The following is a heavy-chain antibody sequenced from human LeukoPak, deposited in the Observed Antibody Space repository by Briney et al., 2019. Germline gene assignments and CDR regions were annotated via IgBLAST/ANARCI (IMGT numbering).Heavy chain of an antibody. CDR3: ARAQKVGIFGVAYAYMDV. Sequence: PSETLSLTCIVFGGSISSSPYYWGWIRQPPGKGLEWIGNIYYSGSTYYNPSLKTRVTISVDTSKNQFSLKLTSVTAADTAVYYCARAQKVGIFGVAYAYMDVWGKGTTVTVSS. CDR2: IYYSGST. CDR1: GGSISSSPYY. J-gene: IGHJ6*03. D-gene: IGHD3-3*01. V-gene: IGHV4-39*01.